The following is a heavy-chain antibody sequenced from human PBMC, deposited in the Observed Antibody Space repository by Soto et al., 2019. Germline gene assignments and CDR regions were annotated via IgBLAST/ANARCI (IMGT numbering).Heavy chain of an antibody. CDR2: ISAYNGNT. D-gene: IGHD3-10*01. J-gene: IGHJ6*02. CDR3: ARVRIDMVRGVITPHYYYYGMDV. V-gene: IGHV1-18*01. CDR1: GYTFTSYG. Sequence: ASVKVSCKASGYTFTSYGISWVRQAPGQGLEWMGWISAYNGNTNYAQKLQGRVTMTTDTSTSTAYMELRSLRSDDTAVYYCARVRIDMVRGVITPHYYYYGMDVWGQGTTVTVSS.